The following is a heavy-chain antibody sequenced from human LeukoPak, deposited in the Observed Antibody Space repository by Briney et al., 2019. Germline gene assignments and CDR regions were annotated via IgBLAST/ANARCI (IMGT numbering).Heavy chain of an antibody. CDR2: ISGSGGST. CDR1: GFTFSSYS. Sequence: GGSLRLSCAASGFTFSSYSMNWVRQAPGKGLEWVSAISGSGGSTYYADSVKGRFTISRDNSKNTLYLQMNSLRAEDTAVYYCAKDHKGQVVPAAIELVPRGSGGYMDVWGKGTTVTVSS. D-gene: IGHD2-2*01. V-gene: IGHV3-23*01. CDR3: AKDHKGQVVPAAIELVPRGSGGYMDV. J-gene: IGHJ6*03.